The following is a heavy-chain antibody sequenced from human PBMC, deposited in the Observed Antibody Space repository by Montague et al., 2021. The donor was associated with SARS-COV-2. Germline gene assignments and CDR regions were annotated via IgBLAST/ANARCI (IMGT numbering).Heavy chain of an antibody. CDR2: IYSSGST. V-gene: IGHV4-61*02. CDR1: GGSIRSGSYC. CDR3: ARDYGDYSYYYGLDV. D-gene: IGHD4-17*01. J-gene: IGHJ6*02. Sequence: TLSLTCTVSGGSIRSGSYCWSWIRQPAGKGLEWIGRIYSSGSTNYNPSLKSRVTMSVDTSKNQFSLKVSSVTAADTAVYYCARDYGDYSYYYGLDVWGQGTTVTVSS.